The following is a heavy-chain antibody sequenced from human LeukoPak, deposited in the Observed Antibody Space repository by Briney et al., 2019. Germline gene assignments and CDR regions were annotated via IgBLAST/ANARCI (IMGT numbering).Heavy chain of an antibody. V-gene: IGHV4-59*08. CDR1: GGAISSYY. J-gene: IGHJ6*02. D-gene: IGHD3-10*01. CDR2: IYYSGST. CDR3: ASLYGSYYYGMDV. Sequence: SETLSLTCTVSGGAISSYYWSWIRQPPGKGLEWIGYIYYSGSTNYNPSLKSRVTISVDTSKNQFSLKLSSVTAADTAVYYCASLYGSYYYGMDVWGQGTTVTVSS.